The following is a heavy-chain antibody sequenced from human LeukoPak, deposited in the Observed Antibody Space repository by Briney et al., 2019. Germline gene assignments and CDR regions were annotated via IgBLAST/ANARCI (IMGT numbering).Heavy chain of an antibody. CDR3: ARDGGIAARRPLDY. CDR1: GFTFSSYG. D-gene: IGHD6-6*01. V-gene: IGHV3-30*03. J-gene: IGHJ4*02. CDR2: ISYDGSNK. Sequence: GGSLRLSCAASGFTFSSYGMHWVRQAPGKGLEWVAAISYDGSNKQYGDSVKGRFTISRDNSKNTLYLQMNSLRAEDTAVYYCARDGGIAARRPLDYWGQGTLVTVSS.